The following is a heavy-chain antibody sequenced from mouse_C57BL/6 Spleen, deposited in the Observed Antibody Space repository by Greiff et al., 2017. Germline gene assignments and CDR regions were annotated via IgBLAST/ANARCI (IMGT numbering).Heavy chain of an antibody. CDR1: GYSFTDYN. Sequence: VQLQQSGPELVKPGASVKISCTASGYSFTDYNMNWVKQSNGKSLEWIGVINPNYGTTSYNQKFKGKATLTVDQSSSTAYMQLNSLTSEDSAVYYCAREGYYGSSWYFDVWGTGTTVTVSS. CDR2: INPNYGTT. D-gene: IGHD1-1*01. CDR3: AREGYYGSSWYFDV. J-gene: IGHJ1*03. V-gene: IGHV1-39*01.